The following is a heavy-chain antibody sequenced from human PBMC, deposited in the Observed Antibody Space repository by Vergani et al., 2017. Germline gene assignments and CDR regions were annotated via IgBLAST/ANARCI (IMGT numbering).Heavy chain of an antibody. V-gene: IGHV3-30-3*01. D-gene: IGHD6-13*01. CDR2: ISYDGSNK. Sequence: QVQLVESGGGVVQPGRSLRLSCAASGFTFSNYAMHWVRQAPGKGLEWVAIISYDGSNKYYADSVKGRFTISRDNSKNTLFLQMNSLRAEDTAMYYCARDGPRDPDSSSWYFAFDIWGQGTMVTVSS. CDR1: GFTFSNYA. CDR3: ARDGPRDPDSSSWYFAFDI. J-gene: IGHJ3*02.